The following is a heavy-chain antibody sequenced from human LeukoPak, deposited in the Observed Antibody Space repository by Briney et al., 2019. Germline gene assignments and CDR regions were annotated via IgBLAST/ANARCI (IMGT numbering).Heavy chain of an antibody. V-gene: IGHV4-59*08. CDR2: IYYSGST. D-gene: IGHD2-21*01. Sequence: PSETLSLTCTVSGVSISDYYWSWIRQPPGKGLEWIGYIYYSGSTNYNPSLKSRVTISVDTSKNQFSLKVSSVTAADTAVYYCARYCGGDCYYAMDVWGQGTTVTVSS. CDR1: GVSISDYY. CDR3: ARYCGGDCYYAMDV. J-gene: IGHJ6*02.